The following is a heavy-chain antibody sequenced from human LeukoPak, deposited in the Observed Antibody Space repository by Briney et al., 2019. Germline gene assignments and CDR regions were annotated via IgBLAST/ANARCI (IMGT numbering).Heavy chain of an antibody. V-gene: IGHV3-74*01. CDR3: ARDGIVGAYNSGNDY. CDR2: MNSDGSTT. CDR1: GFTFSNYW. J-gene: IGHJ4*02. D-gene: IGHD1-26*01. Sequence: GGSLRLSCAASGFTFSNYWMHSVRQAPGKGLVWVSRMNSDGSTTAYADSVKGRFTISRDNAKNTLYLQMNSLRAADTAVYYCARDGIVGAYNSGNDYWGQGTLVTVSS.